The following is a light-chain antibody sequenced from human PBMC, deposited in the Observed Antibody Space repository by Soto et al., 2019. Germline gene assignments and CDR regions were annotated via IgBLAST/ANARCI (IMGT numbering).Light chain of an antibody. CDR1: RSVSSN. CDR2: GAS. Sequence: EIVMTQSPATLSVSPGERATLSCRASRSVSSNLAWYQQKPGQAPRLLIYGASTRATDIPARFSGSGSGTEFTLTISSLQSEDFAVYYCQQYNNWPRTFGQGTKV. J-gene: IGKJ1*01. CDR3: QQYNNWPRT. V-gene: IGKV3-15*01.